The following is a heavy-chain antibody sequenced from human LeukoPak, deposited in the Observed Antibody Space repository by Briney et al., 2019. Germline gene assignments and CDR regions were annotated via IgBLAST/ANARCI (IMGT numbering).Heavy chain of an antibody. Sequence: SETLSLTCAVYGGSFSGYYWSWIRQPPGKGLEWIGEINHSESTNYNPSLESRVTISVDTSKNQFSLKLSSVTAADTAVYYCARDSVAGAIFDYWGQGTLVTVSS. CDR2: INHSEST. CDR3: ARDSVAGAIFDY. J-gene: IGHJ4*02. V-gene: IGHV4-34*01. D-gene: IGHD6-19*01. CDR1: GGSFSGYY.